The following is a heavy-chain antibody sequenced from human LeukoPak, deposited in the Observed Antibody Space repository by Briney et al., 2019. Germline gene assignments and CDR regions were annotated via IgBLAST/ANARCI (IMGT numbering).Heavy chain of an antibody. CDR2: IRSDGSNK. CDR1: GFTFSTYA. J-gene: IGHJ4*02. V-gene: IGHV3-30*02. D-gene: IGHD1-7*01. Sequence: PGGSLRLSCAASGFTFSTYAMHWIRQAPGRGLEWVAFIRSDGSNKDYADSVKGRFTISRDNSKNTLYLQMNSLRVEDTGVYYYATLSLNWNYNHYFDFWGQGTLVTISS. CDR3: ATLSLNWNYNHYFDF.